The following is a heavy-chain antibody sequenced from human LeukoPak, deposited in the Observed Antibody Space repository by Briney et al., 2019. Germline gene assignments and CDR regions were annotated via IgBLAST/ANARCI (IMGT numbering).Heavy chain of an antibody. CDR1: GFTFSNYG. J-gene: IGHJ6*02. V-gene: IGHV3-30*03. CDR2: ISYDGSNK. CDR3: ARAFGDYGGGYYGMDV. D-gene: IGHD4-23*01. Sequence: PGGSLRLSCAASGFTFSNYGMQWVRQAPGKGLEWVAVISYDGSNKYYADSVKGRFTISRDNSKNTLYLQMNSLRAMDTSVYYCARAFGDYGGGYYGMDVWGQGTTVTVSS.